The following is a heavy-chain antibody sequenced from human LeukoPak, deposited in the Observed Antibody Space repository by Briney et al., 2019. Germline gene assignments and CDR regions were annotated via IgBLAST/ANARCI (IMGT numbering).Heavy chain of an antibody. D-gene: IGHD3-22*01. CDR2: ISGSGGST. CDR3: AKDDDSSGYGLTFDY. V-gene: IGHV3-23*01. Sequence: GGSLRLSCAASGFTFSNYAMNWVRQAPGKGLEWVSAISGSGGSTYYADSVKGRFTISRDNSKNTLYLQMNSLRAEDTAVYYCAKDDDSSGYGLTFDYWGQGTLVTVSS. CDR1: GFTFSNYA. J-gene: IGHJ4*02.